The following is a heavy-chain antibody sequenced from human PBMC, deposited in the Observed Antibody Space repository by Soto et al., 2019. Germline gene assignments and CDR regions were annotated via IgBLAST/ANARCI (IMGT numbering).Heavy chain of an antibody. J-gene: IGHJ4*02. Sequence: GESLKISCKASGYDFARTWIGWVRQLPGKGLDWLGIIYPGDSETRYSPSFRGQVTFSVDMSISTAYLQWSSLKTSDIAIYYCAGLVGAYDSYFDHWGQGTRVTVS. CDR3: AGLVGAYDSYFDH. CDR2: IYPGDSET. V-gene: IGHV5-51*01. D-gene: IGHD5-12*01. CDR1: GYDFARTW.